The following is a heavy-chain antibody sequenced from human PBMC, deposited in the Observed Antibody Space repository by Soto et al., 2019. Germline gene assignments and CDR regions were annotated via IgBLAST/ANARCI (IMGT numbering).Heavy chain of an antibody. CDR3: GRGRSGQIVVFY. Sequence: SVKVSCKASGGTFSSYAISWVRQAPGQGLEWMGGIIPIFGTANYAQKFQGRVTITADESTTTAYMELSSLSSDDTAVYYCGRGRSGQIVVFYWGQGTPVTVSS. D-gene: IGHD5-12*01. CDR1: GGTFSSYA. CDR2: IIPIFGTA. V-gene: IGHV1-69*13. J-gene: IGHJ4*02.